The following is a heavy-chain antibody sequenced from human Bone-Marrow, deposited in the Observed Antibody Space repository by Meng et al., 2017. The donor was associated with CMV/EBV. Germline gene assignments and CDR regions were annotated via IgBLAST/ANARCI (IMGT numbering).Heavy chain of an antibody. CDR1: GFSLSTSGVG. CDR3: AHIPPRPGWIAY. V-gene: IGHV2-5*02. CDR2: IYWDDYK. J-gene: IGHJ4*02. D-gene: IGHD6-6*01. Sequence: QTPLRGSRPTLVQPTPTLPLTGTFSGFSLSTSGVGVGWISHPPRKALEWLALIYWDDYKRYSPSLKSRLTITKDTSKNQVVLTTTNMDPVDTATYYCAHIPPRPGWIAYWGQGTLVTVSS.